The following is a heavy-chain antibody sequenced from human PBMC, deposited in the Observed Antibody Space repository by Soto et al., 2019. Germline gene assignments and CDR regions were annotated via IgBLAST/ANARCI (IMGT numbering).Heavy chain of an antibody. CDR3: ARGGRIQLWLLDD. D-gene: IGHD5-18*01. CDR1: GDSISSYY. J-gene: IGHJ4*02. CDR2: IYYTGST. Sequence: SETLSLTCTVSGDSISSYYWSWIRQPPGKGLEWIGYIYYTGSTKYNPSLKNRVTISVDTSKNQFSLKLSSVTAADTAVYYCARGGRIQLWLLDDWGQGTLVTVSS. V-gene: IGHV4-59*12.